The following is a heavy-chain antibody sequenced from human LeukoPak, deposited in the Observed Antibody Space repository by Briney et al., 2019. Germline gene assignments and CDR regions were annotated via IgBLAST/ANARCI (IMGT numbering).Heavy chain of an antibody. CDR3: AKERAAAGTLDY. CDR2: ISWNSGSI. D-gene: IGHD6-13*01. J-gene: IGHJ4*02. V-gene: IGHV3-9*01. Sequence: GGSLRLSCAASVFTFDDYAMHWVRQAPGKGLEWVSGISWNSGSIGYADSVKGRFTISRDNAKNSLYLQMNSLRAEDTALYYCAKERAAAGTLDYWGQGTLVTVSS. CDR1: VFTFDDYA.